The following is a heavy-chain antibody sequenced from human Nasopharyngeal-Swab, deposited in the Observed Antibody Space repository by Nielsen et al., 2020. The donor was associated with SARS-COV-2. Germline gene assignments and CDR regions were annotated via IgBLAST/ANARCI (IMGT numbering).Heavy chain of an antibody. J-gene: IGHJ6*02. CDR3: ARSKHSGSYYYGMDV. CDR2: ISSSSSYI. D-gene: IGHD1-26*01. V-gene: IGHV3-21*01. Sequence: GGSLRLSCAASGFTFSSYSMNWVPQAPGKGLEWVSSISSSSSYIYYADSVKGRFTISRDNAKNSLYLQMNSPRAEDTAVYYCARSKHSGSYYYGMDVWGQGTTVTVSS. CDR1: GFTFSSYS.